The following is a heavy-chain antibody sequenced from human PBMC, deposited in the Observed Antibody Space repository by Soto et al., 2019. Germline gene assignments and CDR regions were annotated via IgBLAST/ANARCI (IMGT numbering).Heavy chain of an antibody. D-gene: IGHD2-15*01. CDR1: GGSISSGGYS. CDR2: IYHSGST. J-gene: IGHJ6*02. CDR3: ARQGGRTEDYYYYGMDV. V-gene: IGHV4-30-2*01. Sequence: SETLSLTCAVSGGSISSGGYSWSWIRQPPGKGLEWIGYIYHSGSTYYNPSLRSRVTISVDRSKNQFSLKLSSVTAADTAVYYCARQGGRTEDYYYYGMDVWGQGTTVTVSS.